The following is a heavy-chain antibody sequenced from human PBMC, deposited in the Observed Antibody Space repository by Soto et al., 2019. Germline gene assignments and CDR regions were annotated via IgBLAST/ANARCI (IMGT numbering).Heavy chain of an antibody. CDR3: ARVIQCVGPRAIDAFDV. CDR1: GFTFSDNL. J-gene: IGHJ3*01. V-gene: IGHV1-3*01. Sequence: QVQLVQSGTELKKPGASVNISCTASGFTFSDNLINWVRQVPGQGLQWMGWLNPDTGNTRYSEPFKGRVTISRLPSASMADLELSGLENEDAALYFCARVIQCVGPRAIDAFDVWGQGTMITVSS. D-gene: IGHD4-4*01. CDR2: LNPDTGNT.